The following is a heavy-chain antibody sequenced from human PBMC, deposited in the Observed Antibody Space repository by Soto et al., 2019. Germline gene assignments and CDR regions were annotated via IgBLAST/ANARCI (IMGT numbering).Heavy chain of an antibody. CDR2: IIPILGIA. V-gene: IGHV1-69*02. Sequence: QVQLVQSGAEVKKPGSSVKVSCKASGGTFSSYTISWVRQAPGQGLEWMGRIIPILGIANYAQKFQARVTITADKSTSTAYMELTSLRSDDTVVYYCARVGAWRVYYADWYFHLWGRGTLVTVSS. CDR1: GGTFSSYT. J-gene: IGHJ2*01. D-gene: IGHD3-22*01. CDR3: ARVGAWRVYYADWYFHL.